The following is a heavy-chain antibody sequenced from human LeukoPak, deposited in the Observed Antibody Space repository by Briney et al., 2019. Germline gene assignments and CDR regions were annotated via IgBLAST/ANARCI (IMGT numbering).Heavy chain of an antibody. D-gene: IGHD5-18*01. J-gene: IGHJ6*03. Sequence: GASVKVSCKASGYTFTGYYIHWVRQAPGQGLEWMGWINPNSGNTNYAQKFQGRVTMTRDTSISTAYMELSRLRSDDTAVYYCARVDTAMANIYYYYYMDVWGKGTTVTVSS. CDR2: INPNSGNT. CDR1: GYTFTGYY. CDR3: ARVDTAMANIYYYYYMDV. V-gene: IGHV1-2*02.